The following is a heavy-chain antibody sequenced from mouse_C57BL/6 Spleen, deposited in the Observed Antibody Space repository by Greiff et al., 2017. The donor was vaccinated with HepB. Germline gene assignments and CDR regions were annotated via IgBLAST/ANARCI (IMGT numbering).Heavy chain of an antibody. Sequence: QVQLKQPGAELVRPGSSVKLSCKASGYTFTSYWMDWVKQRPGQGLEWIGNIYPSDSETHYNQKFKDKATLTVDKSSSTAYMQLSSLTSADSAVYYCARRGYSSPVDYWGQGTTLTVSS. J-gene: IGHJ2*01. V-gene: IGHV1-61*01. CDR1: GYTFTSYW. CDR2: IYPSDSET. CDR3: ARRGYSSPVDY. D-gene: IGHD1-1*01.